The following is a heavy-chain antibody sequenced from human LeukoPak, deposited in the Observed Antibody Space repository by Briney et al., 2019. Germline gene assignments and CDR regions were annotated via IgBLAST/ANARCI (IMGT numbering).Heavy chain of an antibody. CDR2: ISWNGEIV. CDR1: GFIFSDAA. V-gene: IGHV3-9*01. D-gene: IGHD3-9*01. CDR3: VVGVSRYLDWFIEKQYFLY. J-gene: IGHJ1*01. Sequence: GGSLRLSCEGSGFIFSDAAMHWVRHEQGKGLARISSISWNGEIVAFADSVKGRFTISRDNAARSLHLEMNSIRGEDTALYYCVVGVSRYLDWFIEKQYFLYWGQGTPVTVSS.